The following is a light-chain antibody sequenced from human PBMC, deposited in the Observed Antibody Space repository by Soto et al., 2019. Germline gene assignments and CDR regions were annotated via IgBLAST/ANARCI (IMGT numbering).Light chain of an antibody. V-gene: IGLV2-14*01. CDR2: EVS. CDR3: FSYTSSGTYV. J-gene: IGLJ1*01. Sequence: VLTRPPPMSGAPGPRVPLSCPGSSPNIGAGYDVHWYQQHPGKAPKLMIYEVSNRPSGVSNRFSGSKSGNTASLTISGLQAEDETDYYCFSYTSSGTYVFGTGTKV. CDR1: SPNIGAGYD.